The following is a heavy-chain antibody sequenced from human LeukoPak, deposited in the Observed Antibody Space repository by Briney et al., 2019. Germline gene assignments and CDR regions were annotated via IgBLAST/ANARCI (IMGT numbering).Heavy chain of an antibody. CDR2: INPSGGST. J-gene: IGHJ4*02. D-gene: IGHD2-21*01. CDR3: ARVSHLPYYFDY. Sequence: ASVKVSCKASGYTFTSYYMHWVRQAPGQGLEWMGIINPSGGSTSYAQKFQGRVTMTRDMSTSTVYMELSSLRSEDTAVYYCARVSHLPYYFDYWGQGTLVTVSS. CDR1: GYTFTSYY. V-gene: IGHV1-46*01.